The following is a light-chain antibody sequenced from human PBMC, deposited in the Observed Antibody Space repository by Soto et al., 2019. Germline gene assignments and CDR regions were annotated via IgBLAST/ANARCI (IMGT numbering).Light chain of an antibody. V-gene: IGKV1-39*01. CDR1: QRISTY. CDR3: HQTYSIPPT. CDR2: AAS. J-gene: IGKJ1*01. Sequence: IQMTQSPSSLSASVGDRVTITCRASQRISTYLNWFQQRPGKAPRLLIYAASTLQTGVSSNFSGSASGTDFTLTITSLQPEDFATYFCHQTYSIPPTFGQGT.